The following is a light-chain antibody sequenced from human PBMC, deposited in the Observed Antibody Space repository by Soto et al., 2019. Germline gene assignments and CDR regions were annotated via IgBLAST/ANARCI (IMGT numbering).Light chain of an antibody. V-gene: IGKV1-39*01. CDR3: QQSGSIPT. CDR1: RRISTF. J-gene: IGKJ4*01. Sequence: DIQMTQSPSSLSASVGDRVNITCRASRRISTFLNWYQHKPGTAPKLLIYDASRFQSEVPSRFSGSASGTDFTLAIGSLRPEDVATYYCQQSGSIPTFGGGTKVEI. CDR2: DAS.